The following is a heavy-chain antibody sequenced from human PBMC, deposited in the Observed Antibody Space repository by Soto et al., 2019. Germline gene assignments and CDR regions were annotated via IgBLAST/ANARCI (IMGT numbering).Heavy chain of an antibody. J-gene: IGHJ4*02. CDR3: ARLRATKWGVVDY. V-gene: IGHV4-39*01. CDR2: IYYSGST. CDR1: GGSINSGTYY. D-gene: IGHD3-10*01. Sequence: ETLSLTCPLSGGSINSGTYYWGWVRQPPGKGLEWIGSIYYSGSTFYNPSLKSRVTISIDTSKSQFSLKLSSVTAADKAVYYCARLRATKWGVVDYWGQGTLVTVSS.